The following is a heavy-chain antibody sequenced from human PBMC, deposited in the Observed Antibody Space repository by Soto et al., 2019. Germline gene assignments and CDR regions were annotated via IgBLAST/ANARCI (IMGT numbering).Heavy chain of an antibody. CDR3: AKNGQPPYYYYGLDV. CDR1: GYTFTRYG. J-gene: IGHJ6*02. D-gene: IGHD2-8*01. Sequence: ASVKVSCKASGYTFTRYGISWVRQAPGQGLEWMGWISGYNGDTNYAQKFQDRVSMTIDTSTGTAYMELRSLTSDDTAIYYCAKNGQPPYYYYGLDVWGPGTKVTVSS. V-gene: IGHV1-18*01. CDR2: ISGYNGDT.